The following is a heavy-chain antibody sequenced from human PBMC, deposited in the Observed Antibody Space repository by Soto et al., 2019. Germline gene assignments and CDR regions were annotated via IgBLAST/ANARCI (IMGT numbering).Heavy chain of an antibody. J-gene: IGHJ6*02. CDR3: ARALYCSGGSCSPLRGMDV. V-gene: IGHV4-34*01. D-gene: IGHD2-15*01. Sequence: SETLSLTCAIYGGSFSNYYWNWIRQPPGKGLEWMGKINHNGSTNYSPSLKTRVTISVDTSKNQFSLKLSSVTAADTAVYYCARALYCSGGSCSPLRGMDVWGQGTTVTVSS. CDR1: GGSFSNYY. CDR2: INHNGST.